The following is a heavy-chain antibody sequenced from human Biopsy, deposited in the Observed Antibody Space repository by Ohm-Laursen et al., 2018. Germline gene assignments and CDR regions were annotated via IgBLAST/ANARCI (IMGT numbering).Heavy chain of an antibody. J-gene: IGHJ6*02. CDR1: GFSLSARGMW. Sequence: PTQTLTLTFSFSGFSLSARGMWVSWIRQAPGKALEWLAWVDWDDYKVYSASMQPKLSISKDTSIDQVVLTVNNVDPADTATYYCARTPILIVSAGLVYRHRRHLQGMDVWGQGIAVTVS. V-gene: IGHV2-70*16. D-gene: IGHD6-13*01. CDR2: VDWDDYK. CDR3: ARTPILIVSAGLVYRHRRHLQGMDV.